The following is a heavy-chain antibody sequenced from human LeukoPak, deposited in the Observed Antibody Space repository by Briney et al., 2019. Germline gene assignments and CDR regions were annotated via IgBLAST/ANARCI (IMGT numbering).Heavy chain of an antibody. J-gene: IGHJ6*02. CDR3: ARGGGLDV. Sequence: GGSLRLSCVVPGFTFSTSAMSWVRQAPGKGLEWVSGISESGGSTYYADSVKGRFTISRDNAKNSLYLQMSNLRAEDTAVYFCARGGGLDVWGQGATVTVSS. CDR2: ISESGGST. D-gene: IGHD3-16*01. CDR1: GFTFSTSA. V-gene: IGHV3-23*01.